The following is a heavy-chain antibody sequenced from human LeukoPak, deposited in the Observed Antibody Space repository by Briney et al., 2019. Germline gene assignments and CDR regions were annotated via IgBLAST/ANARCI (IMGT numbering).Heavy chain of an antibody. Sequence: GGSLRLSCAASGFTFSSYAMNWVRQAPGKGLEWVSIISGSGDNTYYTDSVKGRFTISRDNSKNTLFLQMNSVRPEDTAVYYCAKDRQWLESDALDIWGQGTMVTVSS. J-gene: IGHJ3*02. CDR2: ISGSGDNT. D-gene: IGHD6-19*01. CDR3: AKDRQWLESDALDI. V-gene: IGHV3-23*01. CDR1: GFTFSSYA.